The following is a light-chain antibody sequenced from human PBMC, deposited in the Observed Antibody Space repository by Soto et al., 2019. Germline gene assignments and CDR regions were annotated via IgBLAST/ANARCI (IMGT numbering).Light chain of an antibody. J-gene: IGLJ3*02. CDR2: SNN. CDR1: RSNIGSNY. CDR3: AAWDDSLSGEV. V-gene: IGLV1-47*01. Sequence: QSVLTQPPSASGTPGQRVTISCSGGRSNIGSNYVYWYQQLPGTAPKLLISSNNQRPSGVPDRFSGSKSGTSASLAISGLRSKDEADYYCAAWDDSLSGEVFGGGTKLTVL.